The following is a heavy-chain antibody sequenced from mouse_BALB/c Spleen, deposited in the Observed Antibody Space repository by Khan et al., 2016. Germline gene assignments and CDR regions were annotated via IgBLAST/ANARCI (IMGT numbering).Heavy chain of an antibody. CDR1: GFTFSSYT. CDR3: ARLGYYYTMDF. J-gene: IGHJ4*01. D-gene: IGHD4-1*01. CDR2: ISRGGGNT. V-gene: IGHV5-9*03. Sequence: EVELVESGGDLVKPGGSLKLSCAASGFTFSSYTMSWVRQTPENRLEWVANISRGGGNTYYPDSVKGRFTISRDNAKNNLYLQMSRLRSEDTALYYCARLGYYYTMDFWGQGASVTVSS.